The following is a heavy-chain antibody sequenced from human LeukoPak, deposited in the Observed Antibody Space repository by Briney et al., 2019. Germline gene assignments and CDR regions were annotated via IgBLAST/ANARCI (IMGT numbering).Heavy chain of an antibody. CDR1: GGSISSSSYY. Sequence: TSETLSLTCTVSGGSISSSSYYWGWIRQPPGKGLEWIGSIYYSGSTYYTPSIKSRVSISVDTSKNQFSLKLSSVTAADTAVYYCASVRDRRDYVWGSYRYMDYYYYYMDVWGKGTTVTVSS. CDR3: ASVRDRRDYVWGSYRYMDYYYYYMDV. V-gene: IGHV4-39*07. D-gene: IGHD3-16*02. J-gene: IGHJ6*03. CDR2: IYYSGST.